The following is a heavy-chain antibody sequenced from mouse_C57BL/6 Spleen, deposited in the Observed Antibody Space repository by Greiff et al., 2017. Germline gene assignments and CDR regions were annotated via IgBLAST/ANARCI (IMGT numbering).Heavy chain of an antibody. D-gene: IGHD1-1*01. CDR1: GYTFTSYW. J-gene: IGHJ1*03. Sequence: QVQLQQPGAELVRPGSSVKLSCKASGYTFTSYWMDWVKQRPGQGLEWIGNIYPSDSETHYNQKFKDKATLTVDKSSSTAYMQLSSLTSEDSAVYYGARGYDYGSSYWYFDVWGTGTTVTVSS. V-gene: IGHV1-61*01. CDR2: IYPSDSET. CDR3: ARGYDYGSSYWYFDV.